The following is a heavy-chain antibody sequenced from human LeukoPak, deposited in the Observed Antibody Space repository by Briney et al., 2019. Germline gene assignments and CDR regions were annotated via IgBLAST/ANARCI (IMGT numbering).Heavy chain of an antibody. D-gene: IGHD3-16*01. J-gene: IGHJ4*02. CDR2: IIPIFGTA. Sequence: ASVKVSCKASGGTFSSYAISWVRQASGQGLEWMGGIIPIFGTANYAQKFQGRVTITTDESTSTAYMELSSLRSEDTAVYYCARESFGVHNPGFDYWGQGTLVTVSS. V-gene: IGHV1-69*05. CDR1: GGTFSSYA. CDR3: ARESFGVHNPGFDY.